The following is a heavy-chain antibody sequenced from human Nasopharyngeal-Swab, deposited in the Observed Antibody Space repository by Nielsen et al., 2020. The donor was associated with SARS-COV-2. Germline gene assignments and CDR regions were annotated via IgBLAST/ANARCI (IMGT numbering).Heavy chain of an antibody. CDR3: ARVPYNWNYNRTQLKYYFDY. Sequence: WIGQPPGKGLEWVANIKQDGSEKYYVDSVKGRFTISRDNAKNSLYPQMNSLRAEDTAVYYCARVPYNWNYNRTQLKYYFDYWGQGTLVTVSS. J-gene: IGHJ4*02. D-gene: IGHD1-7*01. V-gene: IGHV3-7*01. CDR2: IKQDGSEK.